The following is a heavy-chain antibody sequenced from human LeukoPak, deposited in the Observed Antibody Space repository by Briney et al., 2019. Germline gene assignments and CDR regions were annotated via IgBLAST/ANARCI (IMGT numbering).Heavy chain of an antibody. D-gene: IGHD2-15*01. J-gene: IGHJ4*02. Sequence: GGSLRLSCAASGLTFSYYGMHWVRQAPGKGLEWVAFIQYDGNNEYYADSVKGRFTISRDNSKNTLYLQMNSLRAEDTAVYYCAKEDGRNYFDYWGQGTLVTVSS. CDR1: GLTFSYYG. CDR3: AKEDGRNYFDY. V-gene: IGHV3-30*02. CDR2: IQYDGNNE.